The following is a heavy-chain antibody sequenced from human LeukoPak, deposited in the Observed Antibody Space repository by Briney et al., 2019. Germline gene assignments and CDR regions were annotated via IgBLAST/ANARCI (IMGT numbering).Heavy chain of an antibody. Sequence: PGGSLRLSCAASGFTFSSYAMTWVRQAPGRGLEWVSAISGNGGTTYYADSVKGRFTISRDNSKYTLYVQMNSLRADDTAEYYCASTASSGYFYFDYWGQGTLVTVSS. D-gene: IGHD3-22*01. J-gene: IGHJ4*02. V-gene: IGHV3-23*01. CDR3: ASTASSGYFYFDY. CDR2: ISGNGGTT. CDR1: GFTFSSYA.